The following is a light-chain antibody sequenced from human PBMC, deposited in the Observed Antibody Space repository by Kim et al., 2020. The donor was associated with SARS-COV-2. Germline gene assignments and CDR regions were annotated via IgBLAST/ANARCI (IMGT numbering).Light chain of an antibody. CDR2: KAS. J-gene: IGKJ1*01. V-gene: IGKV1-5*03. CDR3: QQYNRYSGT. Sequence: ASVGDRVTITCRASQSISDWLAWYQQKPGKAPKFLIYKASNLQSGVPSRFSGSGSGTEFILTISSLQPDDFATYYCQQYNRYSGTFGPGTKVDIK. CDR1: QSISDW.